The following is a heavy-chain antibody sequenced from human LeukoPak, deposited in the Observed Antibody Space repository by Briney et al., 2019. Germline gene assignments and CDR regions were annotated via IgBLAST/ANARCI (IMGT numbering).Heavy chain of an antibody. D-gene: IGHD4-11*01. J-gene: IGHJ4*02. CDR2: IWSDGTEK. Sequence: GGSLRLSCAASGFTYSHYGMHWVRQAPGKGLEWVAVIWSDGTEKYYGDAVKGRFTISRDNSVNTLYLQMNSLRGEDTAVYYCAKDAQKGFDYSNSLEYWGQGTLVTVSS. CDR3: AKDAQKGFDYSNSLEY. V-gene: IGHV3-33*06. CDR1: GFTYSHYG.